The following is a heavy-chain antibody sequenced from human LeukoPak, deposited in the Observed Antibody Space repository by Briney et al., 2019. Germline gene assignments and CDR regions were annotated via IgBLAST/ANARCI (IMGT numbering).Heavy chain of an antibody. CDR2: INRRGGST. J-gene: IGHJ4*02. V-gene: IGHV1-46*01. CDR1: GYTFTIYY. Sequence: ASVKVSYKASGYTFTIYYMHWVRQAPGQGLEWMVIINRRGGSTSYAQKFQGRVTMTRDTSTSTVYMELSSLRSEDTAVYYCARVAIFGVVTAFDYWGQGTLVTVSS. CDR3: ARVAIFGVVTAFDY. D-gene: IGHD3-3*01.